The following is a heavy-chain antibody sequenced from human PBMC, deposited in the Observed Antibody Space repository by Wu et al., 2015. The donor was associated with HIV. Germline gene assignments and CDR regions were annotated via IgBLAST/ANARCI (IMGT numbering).Heavy chain of an antibody. Sequence: QVQLVQSGAEVKKPGASVKVSCKASGYTFTSYYMHWVRQAPGQGLEWMGIINPSGGSTSYAQKFQGRVTMTRDTSTSTVYMELSSLRSEDTAVYYCARDPRCSGGSCYYFDYVGPGERWSTVSS. CDR2: INPSGGST. D-gene: IGHD2-15*01. CDR3: ARDPRCSGGSCYYFDY. V-gene: IGHV1-46*01. CDR1: GYTFTSYY. J-gene: IGHJ4*02.